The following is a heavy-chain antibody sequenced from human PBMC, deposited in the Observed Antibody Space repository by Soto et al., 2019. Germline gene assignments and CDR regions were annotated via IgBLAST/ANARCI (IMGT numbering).Heavy chain of an antibody. CDR2: INYSGST. CDR1: GGSISSGGYY. Sequence: QVQLQESGPGLVKPSQTLSLTCTVSGGSISSGGYYWSWIRQHPGKGLEWIGYINYSGSTYYNPSLKSRVTIAVDTSKNQSSRKLSSVTAADTAVYYCARDTRGGFDPWGQGTLVTVSS. CDR3: ARDTRGGFDP. J-gene: IGHJ5*02. D-gene: IGHD3-10*01. V-gene: IGHV4-31*03.